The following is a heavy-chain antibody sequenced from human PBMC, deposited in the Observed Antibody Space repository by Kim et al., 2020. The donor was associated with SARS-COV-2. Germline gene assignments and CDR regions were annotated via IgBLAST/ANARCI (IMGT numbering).Heavy chain of an antibody. V-gene: IGHV3-23*01. J-gene: IGHJ4*02. CDR3: AKGEAWELLGGLDY. D-gene: IGHD1-26*01. CDR2: ISGSGGST. CDR1: GFTFSSYA. Sequence: GGSLRLSCAASGFTFSSYAMSWVRQAPGKGLEWVSAISGSGGSTYYADSVKGRFTISRDNSKNTLYLQMNSLRAEDTAVYYCAKGEAWELLGGLDYWGQGTLVTVSS.